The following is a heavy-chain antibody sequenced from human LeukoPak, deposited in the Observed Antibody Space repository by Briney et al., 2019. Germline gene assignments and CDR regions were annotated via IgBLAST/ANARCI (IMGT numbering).Heavy chain of an antibody. J-gene: IGHJ5*02. CDR2: IYYSGST. CDR1: GGSISSYY. CDR3: ARHVVRTSGPLAVVAATTNWFDP. D-gene: IGHD2-15*01. V-gene: IGHV4-59*08. Sequence: SETLSLTCTVSGGSISSYYWSWIRQPPGKGLEWIGYIYYSGSTNYNPSLKSRVTISVDTSKNQFSLKLSSVTAADTAVYYCARHVVRTSGPLAVVAATTNWFDPWGQGTLVTVSS.